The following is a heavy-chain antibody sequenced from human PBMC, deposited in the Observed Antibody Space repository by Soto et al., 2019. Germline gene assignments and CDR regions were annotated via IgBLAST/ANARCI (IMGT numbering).Heavy chain of an antibody. CDR2: ISGSGGNT. Sequence: GGSLRLSCAASGFTFSSYAMSWVRQAPGKGLEWVLAISGSGGNTHYADSVKGRFTISRDNAKNSLYLEMNSLRAEDTAVYYCARESEDLTSNFDYWGQGTLVTVSS. J-gene: IGHJ4*02. V-gene: IGHV3-23*01. CDR3: ARESEDLTSNFDY. CDR1: GFTFSSYA.